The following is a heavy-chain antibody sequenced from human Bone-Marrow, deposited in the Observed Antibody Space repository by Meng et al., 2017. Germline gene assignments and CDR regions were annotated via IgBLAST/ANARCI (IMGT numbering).Heavy chain of an antibody. CDR3: ARDEDISAAGKLFGDY. D-gene: IGHD6-13*01. Sequence: QVPLVQLGPKLNTLGASVKVSCKASGYTFPDYWLHWVRRAPGQGLEWMGRINPKSGDTHYAQRFQGRVTMTGDTSISTAYMELSGLRSDDTAMYYCARDEDISAAGKLFGDYWGQGTLVTVSS. J-gene: IGHJ4*02. CDR1: GYTFPDYW. V-gene: IGHV1-2*06. CDR2: INPKSGDT.